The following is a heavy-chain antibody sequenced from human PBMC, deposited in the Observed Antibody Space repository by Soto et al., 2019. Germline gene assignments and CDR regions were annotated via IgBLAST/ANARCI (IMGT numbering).Heavy chain of an antibody. J-gene: IGHJ6*02. D-gene: IGHD2-21*01. V-gene: IGHV4-39*01. CDR3: ASYRGNRARRTNYYYYYGMDV. CDR2: INYSGTT. CDR1: GGSISSSSYY. Sequence: PSETLSLTCTVSGGSISSSSYYWAWVRQPPGKGPEWIGSINYSGTTYYNSSLKSRVTISVDTSKNQFSLNLSSVTAADTAVYYCASYRGNRARRTNYYYYYGMDVWGQGTTVTVSS.